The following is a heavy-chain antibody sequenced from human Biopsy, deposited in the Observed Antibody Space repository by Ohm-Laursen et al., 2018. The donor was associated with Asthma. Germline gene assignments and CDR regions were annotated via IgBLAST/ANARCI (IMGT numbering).Heavy chain of an antibody. CDR3: AKDRDYDILTGPPGFDY. D-gene: IGHD3-9*01. CDR1: GFTFDDYA. Sequence: SLRLSCTASGFTFDDYAMHWVRQAPGKGLEWVSGISWNSGSIGYADSVKGRFTISRDNSKNTLYLQMNSLRAEDTAVYYCAKDRDYDILTGPPGFDYWGQGTLVTVSS. J-gene: IGHJ4*02. CDR2: ISWNSGSI. V-gene: IGHV3-9*01.